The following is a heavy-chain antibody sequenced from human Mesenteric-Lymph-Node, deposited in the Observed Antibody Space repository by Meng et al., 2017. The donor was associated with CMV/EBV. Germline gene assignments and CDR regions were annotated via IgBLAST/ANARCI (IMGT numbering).Heavy chain of an antibody. V-gene: IGHV3-30-3*01. D-gene: IGHD3-3*01. CDR3: ARDREYDFWSGYYSYYYYGMDV. J-gene: IGHJ6*02. CDR2: ISYDGSNK. CDR1: GFTFSSYA. Sequence: GGSLRLSCAASGFTFSSYAMHWVRQAPGKGLEWVAVISYDGSNKYYADSVKGRFTISRDNSKNTLYLQMNSLRAEDTAVYYCARDREYDFWSGYYSYYYYGMDVWGQGTTVTVSS.